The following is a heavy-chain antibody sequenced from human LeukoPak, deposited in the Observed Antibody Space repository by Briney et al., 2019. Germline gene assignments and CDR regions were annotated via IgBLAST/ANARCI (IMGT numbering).Heavy chain of an antibody. CDR2: ISGSGGST. CDR1: GFTFSSCA. D-gene: IGHD6-13*01. V-gene: IGHV3-23*01. CDR3: ARRLSWHFDY. J-gene: IGHJ4*02. Sequence: PGGSLRLSCAASGFTFSSCAMSWVRQAPGKGLEWVSLISGSGGSTYYADSVKGRFTISRDNSKNTLYLQMNSLRAEDAAVYYCARRLSWHFDYWGQGTLVTVSS.